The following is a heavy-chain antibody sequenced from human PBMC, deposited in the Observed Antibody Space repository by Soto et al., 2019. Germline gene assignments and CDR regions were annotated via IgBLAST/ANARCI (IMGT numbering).Heavy chain of an antibody. CDR3: AREPSA. J-gene: IGHJ4*02. V-gene: IGHV4-31*03. Sequence: QVQLQESGPGLVKPSQTLSLTCTVSGGSISSGGYYWNWIRQRPGKGLEWIGYIYYSGSTYSIPPLMSRVTMSVDAAKIQFSLKLISVTAAGMAVGYCAREPSAGGQGTLVTVSS. CDR2: IYYSGST. CDR1: GGSISSGGYY.